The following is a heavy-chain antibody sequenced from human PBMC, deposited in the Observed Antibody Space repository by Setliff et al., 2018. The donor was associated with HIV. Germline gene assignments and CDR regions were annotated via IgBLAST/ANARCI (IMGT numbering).Heavy chain of an antibody. Sequence: GGSLRLSCAGSGLNFNNYWMHWVRQAPGKGLVWVSHIKSDGSVIQYADSVKGRFIASTDNARNSLFLEMNSLRAEDTAVYYGARAYNVYDYRFDSSGYDYWGQGTLVTVSS. CDR1: GLNFNNYW. V-gene: IGHV3-74*01. J-gene: IGHJ4*02. D-gene: IGHD3-22*01. CDR2: IKSDGSVI. CDR3: ARAYNVYDYRFDSSGYDY.